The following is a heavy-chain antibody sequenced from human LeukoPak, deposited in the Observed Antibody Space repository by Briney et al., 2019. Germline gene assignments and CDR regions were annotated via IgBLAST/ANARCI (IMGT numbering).Heavy chain of an antibody. V-gene: IGHV3-30*18. Sequence: GGSLRLSCAASGFTFSSYDMNWVRQAPGKGLEWVAAISYDGRNKEYVDSVKGRFTISRDNSKNTLYLQMNSLRAEDTAVYYCAKDRGYSHGFDYWGQGTLVTVSS. CDR2: ISYDGRNK. D-gene: IGHD5-18*01. J-gene: IGHJ4*02. CDR1: GFTFSSYD. CDR3: AKDRGYSHGFDY.